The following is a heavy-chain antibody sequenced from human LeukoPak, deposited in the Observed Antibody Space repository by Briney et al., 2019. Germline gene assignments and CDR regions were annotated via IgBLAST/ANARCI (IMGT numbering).Heavy chain of an antibody. CDR3: ATDLFDYMDV. Sequence: GGSLRLSCAASGFTFSSYTMNWVRQAPGKGLEWVSSISSSSLYIYYADSVKGRFTISRDNAKNSLYLQMNSLRAEDTAVYYCATDLFDYMDVWGKGTTVTVSS. V-gene: IGHV3-21*01. CDR1: GFTFSSYT. J-gene: IGHJ6*03. CDR2: ISSSSLYI. D-gene: IGHD2-21*01.